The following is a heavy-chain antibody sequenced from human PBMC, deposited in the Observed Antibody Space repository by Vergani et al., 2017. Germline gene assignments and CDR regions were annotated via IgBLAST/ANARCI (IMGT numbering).Heavy chain of an antibody. J-gene: IGHJ1*01. CDR2: INPNSVGT. D-gene: IGHD2-21*02. CDR3: ARGSVVVTATDSARSDKEKYFQR. Sequence: QVQLVQSGAEVKKPGASVKVSCKAPGYTFTGYYMHWVRQAPGQGLEWMGWINPNSVGTNDAQKFQGRVTMTRDTSISTAYMELGRLRSDDTAVYYCARGSVVVTATDSARSDKEKYFQRWGQGTLVTVSS. V-gene: IGHV1-2*02. CDR1: GYTFTGYY.